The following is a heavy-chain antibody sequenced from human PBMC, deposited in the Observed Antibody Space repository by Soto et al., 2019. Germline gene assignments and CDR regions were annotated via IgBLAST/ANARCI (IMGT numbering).Heavy chain of an antibody. CDR1: GFTVSSNY. CDR3: AREGRDRGNYGMDV. J-gene: IGHJ6*02. V-gene: IGHV3-53*01. CDR2: IYSGGST. Sequence: GGSLRLSCAASGFTVSSNYMSWVRQAPGKGLEWVSVIYSGGSTYYADSVKGRFTISRDNSKNTLYLQMNSLRAEDTAVYYCAREGRDRGNYGMDVWGQGTTVTVYS. D-gene: IGHD3-10*01.